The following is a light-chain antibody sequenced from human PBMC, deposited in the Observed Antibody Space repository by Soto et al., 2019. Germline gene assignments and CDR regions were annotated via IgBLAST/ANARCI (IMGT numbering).Light chain of an antibody. Sequence: DIQMTQSPSSLSASVGDRVTITCQASQDISNYLNWYQQEPGKAPKLLIFDASNVETGVPSRFSGSGSGTDFTFTIHSLQPEDAATYYCQQYEDLPLTSGGGTKVGIK. J-gene: IGKJ4*01. V-gene: IGKV1-33*01. CDR3: QQYEDLPLT. CDR2: DAS. CDR1: QDISNY.